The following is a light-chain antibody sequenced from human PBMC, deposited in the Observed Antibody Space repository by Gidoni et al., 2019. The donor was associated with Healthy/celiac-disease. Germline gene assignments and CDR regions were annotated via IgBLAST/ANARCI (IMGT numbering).Light chain of an antibody. CDR3: QQYNSFAWT. V-gene: IGKV1-5*01. CDR1: QSISSW. Sequence: IQLPQSPAPLSASVGDRVPITCRASQSISSWLAWYQQKPGKAPKLLIYDASSLESGVPSRFSGSGSGTEFTLTISSLQPDDFATYYCQQYNSFAWTFGQGTKVEIK. J-gene: IGKJ1*01. CDR2: DAS.